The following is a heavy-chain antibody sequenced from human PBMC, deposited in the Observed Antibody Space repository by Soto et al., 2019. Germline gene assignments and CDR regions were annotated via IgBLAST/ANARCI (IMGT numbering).Heavy chain of an antibody. J-gene: IGHJ4*02. CDR3: ARHEYSSPYFDY. Sequence: PSETLSLTCTVSGGSISSSSYYWGWIRQPPGKGLEWIGSIYYSGSTYYNPSLKSRVTISVETYKNQFSLKLSSVTAADTAVYYCARHEYSSPYFDYWGQGTLVTVSS. CDR2: IYYSGST. CDR1: GGSISSSSYY. D-gene: IGHD6-6*01. V-gene: IGHV4-39*01.